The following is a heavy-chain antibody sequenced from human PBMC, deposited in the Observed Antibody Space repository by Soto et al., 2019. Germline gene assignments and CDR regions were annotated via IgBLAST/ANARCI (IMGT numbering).Heavy chain of an antibody. D-gene: IGHD3-9*01. CDR3: AKDLPLYEWPILTGDNTYCYYGMDV. CDR1: GFTFSSYA. V-gene: IGHV3-23*01. Sequence: PGGSLRLSCAASGFTFSSYAMSWVRQAPGKGLEWVSAISGSGGSTYYADPVKGRFTISRDNSKNTLYLQMNSLRAEDTAVYYCAKDLPLYEWPILTGDNTYCYYGMDVWCQGTTVTVSS. CDR2: ISGSGGST. J-gene: IGHJ6*02.